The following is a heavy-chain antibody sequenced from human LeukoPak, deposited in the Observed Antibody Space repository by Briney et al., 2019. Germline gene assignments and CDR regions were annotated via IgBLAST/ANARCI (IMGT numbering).Heavy chain of an antibody. CDR3: ARDEGCGGDCYVPPDY. CDR2: ISTYNGNT. CDR1: GYRFTGYG. Sequence: ASVKVSCKASGYRFTGYGINWLRQAPGQGLEWMGWISTYNGNTNYAQKLQGRVTMTTDASTSTAYMDLRSLRSDDTAVYYCARDEGCGGDCYVPPDYWGQGTLVTVSS. J-gene: IGHJ4*02. D-gene: IGHD2-21*01. V-gene: IGHV1-18*01.